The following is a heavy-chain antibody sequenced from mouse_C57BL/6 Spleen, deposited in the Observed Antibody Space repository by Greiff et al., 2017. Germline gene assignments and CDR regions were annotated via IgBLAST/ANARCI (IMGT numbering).Heavy chain of an antibody. CDR2: INPYNGGT. CDR1: GYTFTDYY. V-gene: IGHV1-19*01. CDR3: ARGYYGNLFDY. D-gene: IGHD2-1*01. Sequence: SGPVLVKPGASVKMSCKASGYTFTDYYMNWVKQSHGKSLEWIGVINPYNGGTSYNQKFKGKATLTVDKSSSTAYMELNSLTSEDSAVYYCARGYYGNLFDYWGQGTTLTVSS. J-gene: IGHJ2*01.